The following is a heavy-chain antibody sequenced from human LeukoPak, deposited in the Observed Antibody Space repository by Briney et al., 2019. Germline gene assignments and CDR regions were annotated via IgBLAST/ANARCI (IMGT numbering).Heavy chain of an antibody. CDR3: ATHSSYVSPFRS. Sequence: SETLSLTCTVSGGSISSYYWSWIRQPPGRRLEWIGYISYSGNTNYNPSLQSRVTISVDTSKNQFSLKLNSVTAADTAVYYCATHSSYVSPFRSWGRGPLVTVSP. CDR1: GGSISSYY. V-gene: IGHV4-59*08. CDR2: ISYSGNT. J-gene: IGHJ4*02. D-gene: IGHD3-10*02.